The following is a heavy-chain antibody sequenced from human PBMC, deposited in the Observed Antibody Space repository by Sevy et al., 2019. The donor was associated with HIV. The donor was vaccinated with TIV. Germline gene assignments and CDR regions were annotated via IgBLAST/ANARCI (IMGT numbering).Heavy chain of an antibody. J-gene: IGHJ5*02. CDR1: GGSFSGYY. D-gene: IGHD2-2*01. CDR2: INHSGST. V-gene: IGHV4-34*01. Sequence: SETLSLTCAVYGGSFSGYYWNWIRHPPGKALEWIGEINHSGSTNYNPSLKSRVTISVDTSKNPFSLKLNSVTAADTAVYYCARAPPVVVVPGAPSWFDPWGQGTLVTVSS. CDR3: ARAPPVVVVPGAPSWFDP.